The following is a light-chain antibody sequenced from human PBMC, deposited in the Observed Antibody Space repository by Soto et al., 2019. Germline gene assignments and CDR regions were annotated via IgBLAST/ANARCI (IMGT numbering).Light chain of an antibody. CDR3: QQFKDYVWT. Sequence: EIVLTQSPGTLSLSPGERATLSCRASRSVTSTYLAWFQQKPGQAPRLLIYDASSLQRGVPSRFSGSGSGTEFTLTISSLQPDDFATYYCQQFKDYVWTFGQGTKV. J-gene: IGKJ1*01. CDR2: DAS. CDR1: RSVTSTY. V-gene: IGKV3-20*02.